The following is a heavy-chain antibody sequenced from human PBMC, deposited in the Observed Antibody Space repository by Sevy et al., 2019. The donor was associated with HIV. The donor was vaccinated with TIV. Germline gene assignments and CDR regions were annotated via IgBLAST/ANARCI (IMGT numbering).Heavy chain of an antibody. D-gene: IGHD2-2*01. CDR1: GYSFNTYW. V-gene: IGHV5-51*01. Sequence: GESLKISCKASGYSFNTYWIGWVRQIPGKGLEWMGIVFPADSDTRYSPSFQGRVTISADKSITTAYLLWSSLRASDTAMYYCARQGLSCSEGTCYARYYFDSWGQGTLVTVSS. CDR3: ARQGLSCSEGTCYARYYFDS. CDR2: VFPADSDT. J-gene: IGHJ4*02.